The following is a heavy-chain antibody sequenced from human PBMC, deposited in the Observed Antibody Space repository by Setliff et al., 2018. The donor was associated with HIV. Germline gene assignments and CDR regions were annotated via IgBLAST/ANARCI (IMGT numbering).Heavy chain of an antibody. D-gene: IGHD6-19*01. CDR1: GFTFSSYG. CDR3: ARDKLLEGTSGWYGGDY. J-gene: IGHJ4*02. CDR2: ISYDGNIK. V-gene: IGHV3-30*04. Sequence: GGSLRLSCAASGFTFSSYGMHWARQAPGKGLEWVALISYDGNIKHYPDSMMGRLTISRDNSKNTLYLQMNNLRGDDTAIYYCARDKLLEGTSGWYGGDYWGQGALVTVS.